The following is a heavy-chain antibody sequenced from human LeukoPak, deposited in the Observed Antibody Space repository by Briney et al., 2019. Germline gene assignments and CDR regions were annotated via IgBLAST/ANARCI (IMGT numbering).Heavy chain of an antibody. Sequence: SETLSLTCTVSGGSISSGSYDWYWIRQPAGKGLEWIGHIYTSGSSNYSPSLKSRVTISVDTSKNQFSLKLTSVAAADTAVYYCTKGRGIWGQGTLVTVSS. CDR2: IYTSGSS. J-gene: IGHJ4*02. D-gene: IGHD3-10*01. CDR3: TKGRGI. V-gene: IGHV4-61*09. CDR1: GGSISSGSYD.